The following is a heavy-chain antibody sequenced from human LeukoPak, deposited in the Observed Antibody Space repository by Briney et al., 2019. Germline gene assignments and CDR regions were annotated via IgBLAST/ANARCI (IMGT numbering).Heavy chain of an antibody. CDR1: GFTFSSYA. J-gene: IGHJ4*02. V-gene: IGHV3-30-3*01. D-gene: IGHD6-13*01. CDR2: ISYDGSTK. Sequence: GGSLRPSCAASGFTFSSYAMHWVRQAPGKGLEWVAVISYDGSTKYYADSVKGRFTISRDNSKNTLYLQMNSLRAEDTAVYYCARDLVSSSWTLDYWGQGTLVTVSS. CDR3: ARDLVSSSWTLDY.